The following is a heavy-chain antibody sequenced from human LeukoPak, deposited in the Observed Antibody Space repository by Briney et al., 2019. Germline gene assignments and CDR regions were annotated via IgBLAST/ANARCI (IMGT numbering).Heavy chain of an antibody. CDR1: GGSFSGYY. J-gene: IGHJ4*02. V-gene: IGHV4-59*01. CDR3: ARAYSSGWYQPHFDY. D-gene: IGHD6-19*01. CDR2: IYYSGST. Sequence: SETLSLTRAVYGGSFSGYYWSWIRQPPGKGLEWIGYIYYSGSTNYNPSLKSRVTISVDTSKNQFSLKLSSVTAADTAVYYCARAYSSGWYQPHFDYWGQGTLVTVSS.